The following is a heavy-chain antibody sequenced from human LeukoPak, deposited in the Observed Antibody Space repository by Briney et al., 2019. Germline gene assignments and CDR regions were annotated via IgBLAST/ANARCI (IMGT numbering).Heavy chain of an antibody. CDR3: AKGNRRYCSGGSCLPHFDY. D-gene: IGHD2-15*01. CDR2: ISYDGSNK. V-gene: IGHV3-30*18. J-gene: IGHJ4*02. CDR1: GFTFSSYG. Sequence: GGSLRLSCAASGFTFSSYGMHWVRQAPGKGLEWVAVISYDGSNKYYADSVKGRFTISRDNSKNTLYLQMNSLRAEDTAVYYCAKGNRRYCSGGSCLPHFDYWGQGTLVTVSS.